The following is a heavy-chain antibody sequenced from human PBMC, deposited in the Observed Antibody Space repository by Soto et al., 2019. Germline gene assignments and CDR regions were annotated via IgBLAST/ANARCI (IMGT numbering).Heavy chain of an antibody. D-gene: IGHD1-1*01. CDR2: INAGNGNT. CDR1: GYTFTSYA. Sequence: QVQLVQSGAEVKKPGASVKVSCKASGYTFTSYAMHWVRQAPGQRLEWMGWINAGNGNTKYSQKFQGRVIITRDTSASTAYMELSSLRSEDTAVYYCARWVGGNYSHYWGQGTLVTVSS. J-gene: IGHJ4*02. V-gene: IGHV1-3*01. CDR3: ARWVGGNYSHY.